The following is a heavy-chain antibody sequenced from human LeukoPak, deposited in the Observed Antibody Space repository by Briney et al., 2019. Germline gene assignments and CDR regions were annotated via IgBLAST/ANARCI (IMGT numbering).Heavy chain of an antibody. CDR3: ASQPGSGSPYYYGMDV. D-gene: IGHD1-26*01. Sequence: GGSLRLSCAASGFTFSSSAMSWVRQAPGKGLEWVSSISSSSSYIYYADSVKGRFTISRDNAKNSLYLQMNSPRAEDTAVYYCASQPGSGSPYYYGMDVWGQGTTVTVSS. CDR1: GFTFSSSA. J-gene: IGHJ6*02. CDR2: ISSSSSYI. V-gene: IGHV3-21*01.